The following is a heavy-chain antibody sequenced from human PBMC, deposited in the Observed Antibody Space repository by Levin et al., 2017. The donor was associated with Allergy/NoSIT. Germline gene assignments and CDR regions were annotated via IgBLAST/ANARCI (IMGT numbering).Heavy chain of an antibody. CDR2: ISWNSGRI. CDR3: AKDLLGADYAGMDV. D-gene: IGHD2-15*01. J-gene: IGHJ6*02. Sequence: GGSLRLSCAASGFTFDDYAMHWVRQAPGKGLEWVSSISWNSGRIVYADFVEGRFTISRDNAMNSLYLQMNSLRAEDTALFYCAKDLLGADYAGMDVWGQGTTVTVSS. V-gene: IGHV3-9*01. CDR1: GFTFDDYA.